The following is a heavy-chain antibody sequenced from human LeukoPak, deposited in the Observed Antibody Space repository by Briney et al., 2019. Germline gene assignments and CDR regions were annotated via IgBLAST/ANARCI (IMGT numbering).Heavy chain of an antibody. CDR1: GGSFSGYY. Sequence: SETLSLTCAVYGGSFSGYYWSWIRQPPGKGLEWIGEINHSGGTKYNPSLKSRVTISVDTSKNQFSLKLSSVTAADTAMYYCARVKDPGGYYYYYYMDVWGKGTTVTISS. CDR3: ARVKDPGGYYYYYYMDV. V-gene: IGHV4-34*01. J-gene: IGHJ6*03. CDR2: INHSGGT. D-gene: IGHD3-16*01.